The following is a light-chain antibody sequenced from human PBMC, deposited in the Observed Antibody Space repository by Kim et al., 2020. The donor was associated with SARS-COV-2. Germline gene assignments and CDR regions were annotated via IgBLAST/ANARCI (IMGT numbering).Light chain of an antibody. J-gene: IGLJ3*02. CDR1: SLRSYY. CDR3: NSRDSSGNPLSV. V-gene: IGLV3-19*01. Sequence: LGQTVRLTCQGDSLRSYYASWYQQKPGQAPVLVIYGKNNRPSGIPDRFSGSSSGNTAALTITGAQAEDEADYYCNSRDSSGNPLSVFGGGTQLTVL. CDR2: GKN.